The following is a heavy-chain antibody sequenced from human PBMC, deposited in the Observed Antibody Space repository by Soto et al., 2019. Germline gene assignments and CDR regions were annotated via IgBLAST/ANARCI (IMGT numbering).Heavy chain of an antibody. Sequence: SQTLSLTCAVYGGSFSGYYWSWIRQPPGKGLEWIGEINHSGSTNYNPSLKSRVTISVDTSKNQFSLKLSSVTAADTAVYYCARDKTAKQVRISYMDVWGNGSTVTVSS. CDR3: ARDKTAKQVRISYMDV. D-gene: IGHD2-21*02. CDR1: GGSFSGYY. CDR2: INHSGST. V-gene: IGHV4-34*01. J-gene: IGHJ6*03.